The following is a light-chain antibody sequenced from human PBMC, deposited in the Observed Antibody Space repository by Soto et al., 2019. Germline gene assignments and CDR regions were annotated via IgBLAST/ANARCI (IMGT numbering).Light chain of an antibody. CDR3: QSYDSRLTCSL. CDR2: GNN. CDR1: STDIGGDYD. V-gene: IGLV1-40*01. J-gene: IGLJ2*01. Sequence: QSVLTQPPSVSGAPGQRVTISCTGSSTDIGGDYDVHWYQQYPGTAPKLLIFGNNNRPSGVPDRFSGSKSGTSGSLAITGLQAEDEADYDCQSYDSRLTCSLFGGGTKVTVL.